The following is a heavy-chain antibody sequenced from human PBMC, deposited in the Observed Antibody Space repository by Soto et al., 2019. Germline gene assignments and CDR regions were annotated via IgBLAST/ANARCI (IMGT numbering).Heavy chain of an antibody. CDR3: AKVLYYDILAGDFDY. Sequence: EVQLLESGGGLVQPGGSLRLSCAASGFTFSGYAMSWVRQAPGKGLEWVSAVSGSGGSTYYADSVKGRFTISRDNSKNTLYLQMNSLRAEDTAVYYCAKVLYYDILAGDFDYWGQGTLVTVSS. CDR1: GFTFSGYA. D-gene: IGHD3-9*01. CDR2: VSGSGGST. J-gene: IGHJ4*02. V-gene: IGHV3-23*01.